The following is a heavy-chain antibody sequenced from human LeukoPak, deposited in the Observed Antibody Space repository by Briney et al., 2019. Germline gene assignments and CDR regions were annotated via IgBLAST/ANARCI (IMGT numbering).Heavy chain of an antibody. V-gene: IGHV4-34*01. J-gene: IGHJ6*04. D-gene: IGHD3/OR15-3a*01. CDR2: INHSGST. Sequence: PSETLSLTCAVYGGSFRGYYWSWIRQPPGKGLEWIGEINHSGSTNYNPSLKSRVTISVGTSKNQFSLKLSSVTAADTAVYYCARGDGLHYYYYGMDVWGKGTTVTVSS. CDR3: ARGDGLHYYYYGMDV. CDR1: GGSFRGYY.